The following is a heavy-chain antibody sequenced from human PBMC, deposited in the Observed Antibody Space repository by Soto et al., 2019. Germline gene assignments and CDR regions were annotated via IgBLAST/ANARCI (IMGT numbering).Heavy chain of an antibody. J-gene: IGHJ4*02. V-gene: IGHV1-3*05. D-gene: IGHD3-10*01. Sequence: QVQLVQSGAEEKKPGASVKVSCKASGYTFTSYAMHWVRQAPGQRLEWMGWINAGNGNTKYSQKFQGRVTITRDTPASTAYMELSSRRSEDTAVYSCARTWYYGSGGSEYDYWAKGTLVTVSS. CDR2: INAGNGNT. CDR3: ARTWYYGSGGSEYDY. CDR1: GYTFTSYA.